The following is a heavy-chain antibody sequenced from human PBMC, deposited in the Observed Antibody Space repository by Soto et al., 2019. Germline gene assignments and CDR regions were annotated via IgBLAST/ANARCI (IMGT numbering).Heavy chain of an antibody. D-gene: IGHD4-17*01. CDR1: GVTFSSYT. CDR3: ARSRNYGDHYDYAMDV. CDR2: IIPIFATS. J-gene: IGHJ6*02. Sequence: QVQLVQSGAEVKKPGSSVKVSCKASGVTFSSYTIAWVRQAPGQXXXXXGGIIPIFATSNYAQKFQGRVTITADESTSTAYMELSSLRSEDTAVYYCARSRNYGDHYDYAMDVWGQGTTVTVSS. V-gene: IGHV1-69*12.